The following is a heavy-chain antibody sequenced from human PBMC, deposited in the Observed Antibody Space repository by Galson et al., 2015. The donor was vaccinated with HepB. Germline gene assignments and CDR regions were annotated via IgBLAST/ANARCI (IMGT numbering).Heavy chain of an antibody. CDR2: IYSGGST. Sequence: SLRLSCAASGFTVSSNYMSWVRQAPGKGLEWVSVIYSGGSTYYADSVKGRFTISRDNSKNTLYLQMNSLRAEDTAVYYCAREGNYYDSCGSVDYWGQGTLVTVSS. D-gene: IGHD3-22*01. J-gene: IGHJ4*02. CDR3: AREGNYYDSCGSVDY. V-gene: IGHV3-66*02. CDR1: GFTVSSNY.